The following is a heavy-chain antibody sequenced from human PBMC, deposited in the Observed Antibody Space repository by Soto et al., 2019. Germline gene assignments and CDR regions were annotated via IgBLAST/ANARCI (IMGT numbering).Heavy chain of an antibody. CDR3: ARYRATGTTWVDY. Sequence: QLQLQESGPGLVKPSETLSLTCTVSGGSISSSSYYWGWIRQPPGKGLEWIGSIYYSGSTYYNPSLKSRVTISVDTSKNQFSLKLSSVTAADTAVYYCARYRATGTTWVDYWGQGTLVTVSS. CDR1: GGSISSSSYY. D-gene: IGHD1-1*01. CDR2: IYYSGST. J-gene: IGHJ4*02. V-gene: IGHV4-39*01.